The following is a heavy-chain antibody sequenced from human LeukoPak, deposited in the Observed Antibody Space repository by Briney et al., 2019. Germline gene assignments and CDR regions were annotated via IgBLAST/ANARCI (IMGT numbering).Heavy chain of an antibody. V-gene: IGHV3-53*05. D-gene: IGHD3-9*01. CDR3: AKAANYDILTGYPDY. J-gene: IGHJ4*02. Sequence: GGSLRLSCAASGFTVSSNYMSWVRQAPGKGLEWVSVIYSGGSTYYADSVKGRFTISRDNSKNTLYLQMNSLRAEDTALYYCAKAANYDILTGYPDYWGQGTLVTVSS. CDR1: GFTVSSNY. CDR2: IYSGGST.